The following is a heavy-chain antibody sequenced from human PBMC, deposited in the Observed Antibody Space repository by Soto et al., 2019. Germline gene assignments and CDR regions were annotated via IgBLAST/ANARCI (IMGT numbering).Heavy chain of an antibody. CDR2: IGGSGGST. D-gene: IGHD6-19*01. J-gene: IGHJ4*02. Sequence: EVQLLESGGGLVQPGGSLRLSCAASGFTVSSYAMSWVRQAPGEGLEWVSGIGGSGGSTYYADSVKGRFTISRDNFESTMYLQVNSLSAEDTAVYYCAKGRDSSAWEVFDYWGQGTLVSVSS. V-gene: IGHV3-23*01. CDR3: AKGRDSSAWEVFDY. CDR1: GFTVSSYA.